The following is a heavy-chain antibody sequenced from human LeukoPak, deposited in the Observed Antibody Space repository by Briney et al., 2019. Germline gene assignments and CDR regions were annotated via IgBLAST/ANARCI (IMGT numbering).Heavy chain of an antibody. Sequence: GASVKVSCKASGGTFSSYAISWVRQAPGQGLEWMGGIIPIFGTANYAQKFQGRVTITADESTSTAYMELSRLRSDDTAVYYCARAGDYSKNLYYYYYMDVWGKGTTVTVPS. V-gene: IGHV1-69*13. CDR1: GGTFSSYA. CDR2: IIPIFGTA. CDR3: ARAGDYSKNLYYYYYMDV. D-gene: IGHD4-11*01. J-gene: IGHJ6*03.